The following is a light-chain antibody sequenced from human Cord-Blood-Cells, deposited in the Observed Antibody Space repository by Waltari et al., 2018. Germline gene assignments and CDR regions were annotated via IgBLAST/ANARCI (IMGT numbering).Light chain of an antibody. CDR3: CSYAGSYTLV. CDR2: DDS. Sequence: QSALTQPRSVSGSPGQSVTISCTGTSSDVGGYNYVSWYQQHPGKAPKPMIYDDSKRRSGVPDRFSGSKSGDTASLTISGLQAEEEADYYCCSYAGSYTLVFGGGTKLTVL. J-gene: IGLJ3*02. V-gene: IGLV2-11*01. CDR1: SSDVGGYNY.